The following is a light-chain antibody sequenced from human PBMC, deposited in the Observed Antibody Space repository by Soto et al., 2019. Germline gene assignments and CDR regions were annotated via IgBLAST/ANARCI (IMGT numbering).Light chain of an antibody. CDR3: SSSAGSSNV. CDR1: SSDVGGYNY. Sequence: QLVLTQPPSASGSPGQSVAISCTGTSSDVGGYNYVSWYQQHPGKAPKLMIYEVNKRPSGVPDRFSGSKSGNTASLTVSGLPAEDEADYYCSSSAGSSNVFGTGTKLTVL. CDR2: EVN. V-gene: IGLV2-8*01. J-gene: IGLJ1*01.